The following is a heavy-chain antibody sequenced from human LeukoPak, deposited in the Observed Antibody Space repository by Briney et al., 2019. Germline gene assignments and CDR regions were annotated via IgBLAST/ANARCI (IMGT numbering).Heavy chain of an antibody. CDR2: IYYSGST. D-gene: IGHD1-26*01. CDR1: GGSISSSSYY. Sequence: ASETLSLTCTVSGGSISSSSYYWGWIRQPSGKGLEWIGSIYYSGSTYYNPSLKSRVTISVDTSKNQFSLKLSSVTAADTAVYYCARVGATSLRHTYWGQGTLVTVSS. CDR3: ARVGATSLRHTY. J-gene: IGHJ4*02. V-gene: IGHV4-39*07.